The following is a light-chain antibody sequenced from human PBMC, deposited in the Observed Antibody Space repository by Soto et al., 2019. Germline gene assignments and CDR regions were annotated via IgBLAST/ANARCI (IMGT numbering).Light chain of an antibody. CDR3: QQRSNWPPIT. CDR2: DAS. Sequence: EIMLSQSKATLSLTEGARAPSPCRASQSVSTYLAWYQHKPGQAPRLLIYDASNRATGVPARFSGSGSGTDFTLTISSLEPEDFGVYYCQQRSNWPPITSAQRARLAI. J-gene: IGKJ5*01. CDR1: QSVSTY. V-gene: IGKV3-11*01.